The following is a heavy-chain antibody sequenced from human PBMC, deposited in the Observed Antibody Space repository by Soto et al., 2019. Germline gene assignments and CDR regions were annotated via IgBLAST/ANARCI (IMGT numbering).Heavy chain of an antibody. D-gene: IGHD2-21*02. J-gene: IGHJ6*02. CDR3: ARDLWGYCGTDCYPLDV. CDR2: INHSGST. V-gene: IGHV4-34*01. CDR1: CGSFSGYY. Sequence: ETLFLTCAVYCGSFSGYYWTWIRQPPGTWLEWIGEINHSGSTVYNPSFKSRVTISVDTSKNQFSLKLNSVTAADTAVYYCARDLWGYCGTDCYPLDVWGQGTTVTVSS.